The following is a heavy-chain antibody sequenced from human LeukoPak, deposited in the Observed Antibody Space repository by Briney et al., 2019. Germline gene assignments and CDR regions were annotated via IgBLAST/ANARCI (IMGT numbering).Heavy chain of an antibody. V-gene: IGHV4-34*01. CDR2: INHSGST. Sequence: PSETLSLTCAVYGGSFSGYYWSWIRQPPGMGLEWIGEINHSGSTNYNPSLKSRVTISVDTSKNQFSLKLSSVTAADTAVYYCARGDSSGWYDYFDYWGQGTLVTVSS. J-gene: IGHJ4*02. D-gene: IGHD6-19*01. CDR1: GGSFSGYY. CDR3: ARGDSSGWYDYFDY.